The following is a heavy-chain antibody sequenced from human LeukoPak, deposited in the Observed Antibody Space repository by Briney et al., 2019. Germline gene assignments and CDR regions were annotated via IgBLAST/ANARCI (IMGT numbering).Heavy chain of an antibody. D-gene: IGHD3-3*01. V-gene: IGHV4-34*01. CDR3: ARVERADFWSGIGYYFDY. J-gene: IGHJ4*02. CDR1: GGSFSGYY. CDR2: INHSGST. Sequence: SETLSLTCAVYGGSFSGYYWSWIRQPPGKGLEWIGEINHSGSTNYNPSLKSRVTISVDTSKNQFSLKLSSVTAADTAIYYCARVERADFWSGIGYYFDYWGQGTLVTVSS.